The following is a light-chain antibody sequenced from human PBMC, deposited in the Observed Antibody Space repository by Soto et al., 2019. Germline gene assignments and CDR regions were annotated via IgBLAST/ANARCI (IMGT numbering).Light chain of an antibody. CDR3: QQSFSTPWT. J-gene: IGKJ1*01. CDR1: QSISSY. V-gene: IGKV1-39*01. Sequence: DIQMTQSPSSLSASVGDRVTVAGRASQSISSYLNWYQQKPGQAPKLLIYAVFSLQSGVPSRFSGSGSGTDFTLTISSLQPEDSATYYCQQSFSTPWTFGQGTKVDIK. CDR2: AVF.